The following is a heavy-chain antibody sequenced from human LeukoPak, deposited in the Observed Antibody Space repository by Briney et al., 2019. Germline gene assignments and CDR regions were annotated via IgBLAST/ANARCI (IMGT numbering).Heavy chain of an antibody. CDR2: IYYSGST. J-gene: IGHJ6*03. Sequence: SETQSLTCTVSGGSISSYYWSWIRQPPGKGLEWIGYIYYSGSTNYNPSLKSRVTISVDTSKNQFSLKLSSVTAADTAVYYCARVPPSSNYDSSGYYYYYYMDVWGKGTTVTVSS. CDR3: ARVPPSSNYDSSGYYYYYYMDV. D-gene: IGHD3-22*01. CDR1: GGSISSYY. V-gene: IGHV4-59*01.